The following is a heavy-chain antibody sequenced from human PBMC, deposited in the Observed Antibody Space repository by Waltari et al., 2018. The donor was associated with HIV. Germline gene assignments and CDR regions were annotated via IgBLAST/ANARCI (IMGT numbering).Heavy chain of an antibody. J-gene: IGHJ3*02. V-gene: IGHV4-4*07. CDR1: GGSLSSYS. CDR2: IYTSGST. Sequence: QVQLQESGPGLVQASETLSLTCTVSGGSLSSYSWSWIRPPGGKGMEWIGRIYTSGSTNYNSSLKSRVTMSIDTSKNQFFLKLSSVTAADTAVYYCAREYCSSTSCSPNGRLGAFDIWGQGTMVTVSS. D-gene: IGHD2-2*01. CDR3: AREYCSSTSCSPNGRLGAFDI.